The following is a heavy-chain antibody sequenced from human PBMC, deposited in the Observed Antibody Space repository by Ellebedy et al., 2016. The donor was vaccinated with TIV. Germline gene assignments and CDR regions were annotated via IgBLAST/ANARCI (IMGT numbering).Heavy chain of an antibody. CDR2: IYHSGST. CDR3: ASDYGDLGGAHY. J-gene: IGHJ4*02. V-gene: IGHV4-4*02. CDR1: GGSISSSNR. D-gene: IGHD4-17*01. Sequence: SETLSLTXAVSGGSISSSNRWSWVRQPPGKGLEWIGEIYHSGSTTYNPSLKSRVTISVDKSKNQFSLKLSSVTAADTAVYYCASDYGDLGGAHYWGQGTLVTVSS.